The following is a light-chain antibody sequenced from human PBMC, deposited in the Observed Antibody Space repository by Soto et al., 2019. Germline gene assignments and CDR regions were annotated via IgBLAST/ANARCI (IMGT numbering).Light chain of an antibody. CDR2: EDN. V-gene: IGLV6-57*02. CDR3: QSYDSSIHVV. Sequence: NFMLTQPHSLSESPGKTVTISCTGSSGSIASNYVQWYQQRPGSAPTTVIYEDNQRPSGVPDRFSGSIDRSSNSASLTISGLKTDDEAYYYCQSYDSSIHVVFGGGTKLTVL. J-gene: IGLJ2*01. CDR1: SGSIASNY.